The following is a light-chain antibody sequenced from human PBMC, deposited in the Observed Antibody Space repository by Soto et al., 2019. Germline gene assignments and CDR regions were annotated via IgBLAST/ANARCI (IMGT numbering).Light chain of an antibody. CDR3: QHHGASPFT. Sequence: EIVLTQSPATLSLSLGERATLSCGASQSLSSSSLAWYQQKPGLAPRLIIHDVSSRATGIPDRFSGSGSGTDFTLTISRLEPEDSAVYYCQHHGASPFTFGPGSTVEIK. V-gene: IGKV3D-20*01. CDR1: QSLSSSS. J-gene: IGKJ2*01. CDR2: DVS.